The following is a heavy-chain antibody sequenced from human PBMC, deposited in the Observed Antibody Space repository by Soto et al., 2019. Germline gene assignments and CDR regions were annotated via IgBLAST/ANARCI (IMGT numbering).Heavy chain of an antibody. CDR3: ARGGCSGGSCYSSTVPKYFQH. Sequence: PSETLSLTCAVYGGSFSGYYWSWIRQPPGKGLEWIGEINHSGSTNYNPSLKNRVTISVDTSKNQFSLKLRSVTAAAKAVYYCARGGCSGGSCYSSTVPKYFQHWGQGTLVTVSS. CDR2: INHSGST. V-gene: IGHV4-34*01. J-gene: IGHJ1*01. D-gene: IGHD2-15*01. CDR1: GGSFSGYY.